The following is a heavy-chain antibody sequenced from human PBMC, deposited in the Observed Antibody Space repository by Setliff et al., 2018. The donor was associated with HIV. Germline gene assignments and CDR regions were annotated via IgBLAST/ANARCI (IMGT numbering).Heavy chain of an antibody. V-gene: IGHV3-49*04. CDR1: GFSFDDYA. J-gene: IGHJ4*02. D-gene: IGHD5-18*01. CDR3: ATFDTAMVDY. CDR2: IRSKSIGGTT. Sequence: GGSLRLSCTASGFSFDDYALTWVRQAPGKGLEWVGFIRSKSIGGTTDYGASVKGRFTISRDNTKNSLYLQINSLSAEDTAVYYCATFDTAMVDYWGQGTLVTVSS.